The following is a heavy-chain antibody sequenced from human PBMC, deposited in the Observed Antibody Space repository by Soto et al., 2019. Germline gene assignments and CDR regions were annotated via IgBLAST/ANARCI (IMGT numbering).Heavy chain of an antibody. D-gene: IGHD2-21*01. J-gene: IGHJ4*02. CDR1: GYSFTSYW. CDR3: ATAFDGVIVVIPLIS. Sequence: GESLKISCKGSGYSFTSYWIGWVRQMPGKGLEWMGIIYPGDSDTRYSPSFQGQVTISADKSISTAYLQWSSLRSEDTAFYYCATAFDGVIVVIPLISWGQGALVTVSS. V-gene: IGHV5-51*01. CDR2: IYPGDSDT.